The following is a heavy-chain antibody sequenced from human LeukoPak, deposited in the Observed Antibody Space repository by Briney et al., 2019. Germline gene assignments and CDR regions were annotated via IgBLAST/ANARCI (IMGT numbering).Heavy chain of an antibody. D-gene: IGHD2-2*03. Sequence: GGSLRLSCAASGFTFSTDWMNWVRQPPGKGLELVANIKPDGSEKYYVDSGKGRFTISRDHAKNSLYLQMNGLRAEDTAVYYCARGPGYWGQGTMVTVSS. CDR3: ARGPGY. V-gene: IGHV3-7*01. CDR2: IKPDGSEK. CDR1: GFTFSTDW. J-gene: IGHJ3*01.